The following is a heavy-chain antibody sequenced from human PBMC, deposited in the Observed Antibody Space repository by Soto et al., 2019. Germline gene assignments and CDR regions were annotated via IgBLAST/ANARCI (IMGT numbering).Heavy chain of an antibody. V-gene: IGHV3-11*05. CDR3: ARVRALAAYGMDV. J-gene: IGHJ6*02. CDR1: GFTFSDYY. D-gene: IGHD6-19*01. Sequence: QVQLVESGGGLVKPGGSLRLSCAASGFTFSDYYMIWIRQAPGKGLKWVSYISSSSSYTNYADSVKGRFTISRDNAKNSLYLQMNSLGAADTAVYYWARVRALAAYGMDVWGQGTTVTVSS. CDR2: ISSSSSYT.